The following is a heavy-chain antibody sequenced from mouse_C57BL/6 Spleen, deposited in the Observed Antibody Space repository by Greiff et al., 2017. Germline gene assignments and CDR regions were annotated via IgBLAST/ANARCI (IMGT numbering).Heavy chain of an antibody. Sequence: EVQGVESGPELVKPGASVKISCKASGYTFTDYYMNWVKQSHGKSLEWIGDINPNNGGTSYNQKFKGKATLTVDKSSSTAYMELRSLTSEDSAVYYCARSGGSSSACFAYWGQGTLVTVSA. D-gene: IGHD1-1*01. CDR2: INPNNGGT. CDR3: ARSGGSSSACFAY. J-gene: IGHJ3*01. CDR1: GYTFTDYY. V-gene: IGHV1-26*01.